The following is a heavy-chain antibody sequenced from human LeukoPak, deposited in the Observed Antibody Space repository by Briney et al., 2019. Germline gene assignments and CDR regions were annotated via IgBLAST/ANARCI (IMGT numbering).Heavy chain of an antibody. J-gene: IGHJ5*01. D-gene: IGHD2/OR15-2a*01. CDR3: AREVNSGFDS. CDR2: ISGNGGST. CDR1: GITFNYA. Sequence: GSLRLSCAASGITFNYAMYWVRQAPGKGLEYVAGISGNGGSTYYANSVKGRFSISRDNSKSTLYLQMGSPRVEDMAVYYCAREVNSGFDSWGQGTLVTVSS. V-gene: IGHV3-64*01.